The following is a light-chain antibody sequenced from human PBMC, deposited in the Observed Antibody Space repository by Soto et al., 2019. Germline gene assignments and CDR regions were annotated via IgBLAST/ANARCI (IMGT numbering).Light chain of an antibody. Sequence: EIVMTQSPATLSVSPGERATLSCRASRTVSINLAWYQQKPGQSPRLLIYGASTRATGVPARFSGSGSGTEFTLTISRLQSEDFALYYCQQRSEWPLTFGGGTKVEIK. J-gene: IGKJ4*01. CDR3: QQRSEWPLT. CDR1: RTVSIN. CDR2: GAS. V-gene: IGKV3-15*01.